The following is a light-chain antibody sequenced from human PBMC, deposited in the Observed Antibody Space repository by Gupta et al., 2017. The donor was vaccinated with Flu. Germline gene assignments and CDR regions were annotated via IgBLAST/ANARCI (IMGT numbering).Light chain of an antibody. V-gene: IGLV2-14*03. Sequence: QSALTQPASVSGSPGQSITISCTGTSSDVGGYDYVSWFQQHPGKVPKLMIYDVSIRPSGISNRFSGSKSGNTASLTISGLQPEDEADYYCSSYSRSSTLILFGGGTKLTGL. CDR1: SSDVGGYDY. J-gene: IGLJ2*01. CDR2: DVS. CDR3: SSYSRSSTLIL.